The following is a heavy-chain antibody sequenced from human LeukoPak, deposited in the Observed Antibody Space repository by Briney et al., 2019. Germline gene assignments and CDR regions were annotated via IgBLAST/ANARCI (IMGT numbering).Heavy chain of an antibody. J-gene: IGHJ6*02. CDR2: INHSGST. Sequence: PSETLSLTCAVHGGSFSGYYWSWIRQPPGKGLEWIGEINHSGSTNYNPSLKSRVTISVDTSKNQFSLKLSSVTAADTAVYYCARGLGDGGDYPRYGMDVWGQGTTVTVSS. D-gene: IGHD2-21*02. CDR3: ARGLGDGGDYPRYGMDV. CDR1: GGSFSGYY. V-gene: IGHV4-34*01.